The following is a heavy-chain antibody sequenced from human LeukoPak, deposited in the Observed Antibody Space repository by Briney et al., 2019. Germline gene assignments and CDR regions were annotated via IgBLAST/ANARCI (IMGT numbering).Heavy chain of an antibody. CDR1: GFTLDGYG. V-gene: IGHV3-20*01. Sequence: GGSLRLSCAASGFTLDGYGMSWVRQAPGKGVEGVCGINWNGGSRGYADSGNGGVTFPRDNPKNPLYLQMKRPRAEHTALYHRARKLYGDFVDNWFAPGGEGTLVTVSS. CDR3: ARKLYGDFVDNWFAP. CDR2: INWNGGSR. D-gene: IGHD4-17*01. J-gene: IGHJ5*02.